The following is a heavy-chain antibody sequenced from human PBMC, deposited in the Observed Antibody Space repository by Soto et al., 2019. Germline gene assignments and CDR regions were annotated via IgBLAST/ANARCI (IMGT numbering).Heavy chain of an antibody. CDR3: ARVWGCSGGSCLPYFDY. CDR2: IYYSGST. CDR1: GGSISSYY. V-gene: IGHV4-59*01. J-gene: IGHJ4*02. Sequence: SEILSLTCTVSGGSISSYYWSWIRQPPGKGLEWIGYIYYSGSTNYNPSLKSRVTISVDTSKNQFSLKLSSVTAADTAVYYCARVWGCSGGSCLPYFDYWGQGTLVTVSS. D-gene: IGHD2-15*01.